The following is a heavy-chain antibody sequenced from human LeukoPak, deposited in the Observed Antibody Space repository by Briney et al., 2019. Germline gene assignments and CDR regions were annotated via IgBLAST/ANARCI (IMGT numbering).Heavy chain of an antibody. Sequence: ASVKVSCKASGDSFTGYYIHWMRQAPGQGLEWMGWMKPNRGDTSYAQKFQGRVTMTRDTPINTAYMELSGLTSDDTAVYYCGRRRIDCSDTGCYVDYWGQGTLVTVSS. V-gene: IGHV1-2*02. CDR3: GRRRIDCSDTGCYVDY. J-gene: IGHJ4*02. CDR2: MKPNRGDT. CDR1: GDSFTGYY. D-gene: IGHD2-15*01.